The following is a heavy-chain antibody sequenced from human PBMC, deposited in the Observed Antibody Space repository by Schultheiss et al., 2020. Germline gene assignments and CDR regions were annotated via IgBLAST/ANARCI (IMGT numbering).Heavy chain of an antibody. Sequence: GGSLRLSCAASGFTFSSYGMHWGRQAPGKGLEWVAVIWYDGSNKYYADSVKGRFTISRDNSKNTLYLQMNSLRAEDTAVYYCARASLQGYFDYWGQGTLVTVSS. CDR2: IWYDGSNK. CDR3: ARASLQGYFDY. J-gene: IGHJ4*02. CDR1: GFTFSSYG. V-gene: IGHV3-33*01.